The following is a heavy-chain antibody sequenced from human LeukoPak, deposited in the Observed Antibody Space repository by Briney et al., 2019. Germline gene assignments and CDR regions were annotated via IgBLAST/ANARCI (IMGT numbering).Heavy chain of an antibody. D-gene: IGHD2-2*01. CDR2: ISYDGSNE. J-gene: IGHJ6*04. CDR3: ARDIVVVPAAILYYYGMDV. V-gene: IGHV3-30*04. CDR1: GFTFSSYA. Sequence: GGSLRLSCAASGFTFSSYAMHWVRQAPGKGLEWVAVISYDGSNEYYADSVKGRFTISRDNSKNTLYLQMNSLRAEDTAVYYCARDIVVVPAAILYYYGMDVWGKGTTVTVSS.